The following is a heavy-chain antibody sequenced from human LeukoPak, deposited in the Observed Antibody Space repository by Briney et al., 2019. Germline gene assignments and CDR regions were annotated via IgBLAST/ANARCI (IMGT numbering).Heavy chain of an antibody. J-gene: IGHJ4*02. CDR1: GFTFSSYA. D-gene: IGHD3-10*01. Sequence: GGSLGLSCAASGFTFSSYAMSWVRQAPGKGLEWVSAISGSGGSTYYADSVKGRFTISRDNSKNTLYLQMNSLRAEDTAVYYCAKVHYYGSGPQEDYWGQGTLVTVSS. V-gene: IGHV3-23*01. CDR2: ISGSGGST. CDR3: AKVHYYGSGPQEDY.